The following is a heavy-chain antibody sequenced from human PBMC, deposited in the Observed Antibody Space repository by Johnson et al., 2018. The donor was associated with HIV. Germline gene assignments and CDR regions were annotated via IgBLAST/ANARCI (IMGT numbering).Heavy chain of an antibody. V-gene: IGHV3-23*04. Sequence: VHLVESGGGVVRPGGSLRLSCAASGFTFDDYGMSWVRQAPGKGLEWVSGISGSGVSTYYADSVKGRFTISRDNSKNTLYLQMNSLRAEDTAVYYCAKGSSSWPNDALDIWGQGTMVTVS. D-gene: IGHD6-13*01. J-gene: IGHJ3*02. CDR3: AKGSSSWPNDALDI. CDR1: GFTFDDYG. CDR2: ISGSGVST.